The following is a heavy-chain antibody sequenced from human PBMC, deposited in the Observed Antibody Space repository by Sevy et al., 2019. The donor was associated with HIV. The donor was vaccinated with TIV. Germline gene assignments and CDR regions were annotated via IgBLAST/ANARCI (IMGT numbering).Heavy chain of an antibody. V-gene: IGHV3-15*01. CDR1: GFTFSNAW. J-gene: IGHJ5*02. D-gene: IGHD6-6*01. CDR2: IKSKTDGGTT. CDR3: TTGGMAARFDP. Sequence: GGYLRLSCAASGFTFSNAWMSWVRQAPGKGLEWVGRIKSKTDGGTTDYAAPVKGRFTISRDDSKNTLYLQMNSLQTEDTAVYYCTTGGMAARFDPWGQGTLVTVSS.